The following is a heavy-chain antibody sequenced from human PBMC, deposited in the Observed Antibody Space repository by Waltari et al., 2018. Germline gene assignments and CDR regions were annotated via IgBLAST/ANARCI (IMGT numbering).Heavy chain of an antibody. V-gene: IGHV3-15*01. D-gene: IGHD3-22*01. J-gene: IGHJ4*02. Sequence: EVQLVESGGGLVKPGGSLRLSCAASGFKFSDAWMSWVRQAPGKGLEWACRIKSKTDGGTTDYAAPVKGRFIISRDDSKNTLYLQMNSLKTEDTAVYYCATLYYYDNRGFDYWGQGTLVTVSS. CDR2: IKSKTDGGTT. CDR3: ATLYYYDNRGFDY. CDR1: GFKFSDAW.